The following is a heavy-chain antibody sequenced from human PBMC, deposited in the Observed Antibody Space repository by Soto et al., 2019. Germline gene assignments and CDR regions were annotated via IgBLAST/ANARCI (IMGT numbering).Heavy chain of an antibody. CDR1: GFTFSSYG. V-gene: IGHV3-33*01. CDR2: IWYDGSNK. CDR3: AMALTPMVRGAPGY. J-gene: IGHJ4*02. Sequence: QVQLVESGGGVVQPGRSLRLSCAASGFTFSSYGMHWVRQAPGKGLEWVAVIWYDGSNKYYADSVKGRFTISRDNSKNTLYLQMNSLRAEDTAVYYCAMALTPMVRGAPGYWGQGTLVTVSS. D-gene: IGHD3-10*01.